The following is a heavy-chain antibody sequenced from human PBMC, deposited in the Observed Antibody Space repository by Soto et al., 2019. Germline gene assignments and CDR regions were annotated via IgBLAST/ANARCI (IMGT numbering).Heavy chain of an antibody. D-gene: IGHD2-8*01. V-gene: IGHV1-69*13. J-gene: IGHJ6*02. CDR1: GGTFSSYA. CDR2: TIPIFGTA. Sequence: SVKVSCKASGGTFSSYAISWVRQAPGQGLEWMGGTIPIFGTANYAQKFQGRVTITADESTSTAYMELSSLRSEDTAVYYCARGLGYCTNGVCEDYYYYGMDVWGQGTTVTVSS. CDR3: ARGLGYCTNGVCEDYYYYGMDV.